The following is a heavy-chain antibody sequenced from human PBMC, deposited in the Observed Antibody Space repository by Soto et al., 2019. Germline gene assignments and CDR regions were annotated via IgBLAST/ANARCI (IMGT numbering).Heavy chain of an antibody. CDR1: GGAFIGYY. CDR2: INHSGST. J-gene: IGHJ6*02. Sequence: PSETLSLTCAVYGGAFIGYYCICIRQPPLKGMEWIVEINHSGSTNYNPSLKSRVTISVDTSKNQFSLKLSSVTAADTAVYYCARGGGSGSYYNRGHYYYGMDVWGQGTTVTVSS. V-gene: IGHV4-34*01. D-gene: IGHD3-10*01. CDR3: ARGGGSGSYYNRGHYYYGMDV.